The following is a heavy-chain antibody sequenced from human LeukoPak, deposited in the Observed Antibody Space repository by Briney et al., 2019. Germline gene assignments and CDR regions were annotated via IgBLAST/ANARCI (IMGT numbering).Heavy chain of an antibody. Sequence: GRSLRLSCAASGFTFRTYGMHWVRQAPGKGLEWVAVISYDESDKYYADSVKGRFTISRDNSKNTLHLQMNSLRAEDTAVYYCARDGRLHGDYIDYWGQGTLVTVSS. V-gene: IGHV3-30*03. D-gene: IGHD4-17*01. CDR2: ISYDESDK. J-gene: IGHJ4*02. CDR3: ARDGRLHGDYIDY. CDR1: GFTFRTYG.